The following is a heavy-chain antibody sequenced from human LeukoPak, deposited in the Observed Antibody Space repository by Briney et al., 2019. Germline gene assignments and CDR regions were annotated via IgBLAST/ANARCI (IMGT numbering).Heavy chain of an antibody. Sequence: PSETLSLTCAVSGGSISSYYWSWIRQPPGKGLEFIGHIYYSGGTNYNPSLKSRVTISVDTFKKQFSLNLSSVTAADTAVYYCAGAFPDSSRYIGPLDHWGQGTLVTVSP. CDR2: IYYSGGT. J-gene: IGHJ4*02. V-gene: IGHV4-59*01. CDR1: GGSISSYY. D-gene: IGHD3-22*01. CDR3: AGAFPDSSRYIGPLDH.